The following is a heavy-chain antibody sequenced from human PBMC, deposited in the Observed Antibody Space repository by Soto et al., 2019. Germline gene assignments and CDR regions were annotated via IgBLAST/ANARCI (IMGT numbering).Heavy chain of an antibody. CDR3: VFGKKAYYFDY. D-gene: IGHD3-16*01. V-gene: IGHV4-39*01. Sequence: SETLSLTCTVSGGSISSSSYYWGWIRQPPGKGLEWIGSIYYSGSTYYNPSLKSRVTISVDTSKNQFSLKLSSVTAADTAVYYCVFGKKAYYFDYWGQGTLVTVSS. CDR1: GGSISSSSYY. J-gene: IGHJ4*02. CDR2: IYYSGST.